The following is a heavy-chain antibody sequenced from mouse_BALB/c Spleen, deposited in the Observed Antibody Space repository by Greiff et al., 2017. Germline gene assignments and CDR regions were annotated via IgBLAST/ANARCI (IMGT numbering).Heavy chain of an antibody. CDR1: GFTFSSYA. CDR2: ISSGGSYT. V-gene: IGHV5-9-3*01. CDR3: ARRLGDYAMDY. J-gene: IGHJ4*01. Sequence: EVKLVESGGGLVKPGGSLKLSCAASGFTFSSYAMSWVRQTPEKRLEWVATISSGGSYTYYPDSVKGRFTISRDNAKNTLYLQMSSLRSEDTAMYYCARRLGDYAMDYWGQGTSVTVSS. D-gene: IGHD4-1*01.